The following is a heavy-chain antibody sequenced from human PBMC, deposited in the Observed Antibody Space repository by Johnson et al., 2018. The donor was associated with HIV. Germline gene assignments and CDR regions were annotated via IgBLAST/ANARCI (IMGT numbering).Heavy chain of an antibody. CDR1: GFTVSSNY. V-gene: IGHV3-66*04. CDR2: IYSGGST. Sequence: VQLVESGGGLVQPGGSLRLSCAASGFTVSSNYMSWVRQAPGKGLEWVSVIYSGGSTYYADSVKGRFTISRDNSKNTLYLQMNSLRAEDTAVYYCARLYCSSTSCYEGGGDAFDIWGLGTLVTVSS. CDR3: ARLYCSSTSCYEGGGDAFDI. D-gene: IGHD2-2*01. J-gene: IGHJ3*02.